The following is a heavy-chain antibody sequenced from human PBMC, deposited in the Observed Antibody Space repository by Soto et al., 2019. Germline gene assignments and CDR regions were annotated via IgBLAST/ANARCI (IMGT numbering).Heavy chain of an antibody. J-gene: IGHJ4*02. V-gene: IGHV1-69*13. Sequence: ASVKVSCKASGCTFSSYAISWVRQAPGQGLEWMGGIIPIFGTANYAQKFQGRVTITADESTSTAYMELSSLRSEDTAVYYCAREYSSSSSFDYWGQGTLVTVSS. D-gene: IGHD6-6*01. CDR1: GCTFSSYA. CDR3: AREYSSSSSFDY. CDR2: IIPIFGTA.